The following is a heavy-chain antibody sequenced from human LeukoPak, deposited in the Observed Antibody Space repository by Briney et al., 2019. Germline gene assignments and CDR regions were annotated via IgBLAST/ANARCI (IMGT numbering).Heavy chain of an antibody. CDR3: ARATWVSSADAVR. V-gene: IGHV3-11*01. CDR1: GFTFSDYY. CDR2: ISSSGSTI. J-gene: IGHJ4*02. Sequence: GGSLRLSCAASGFTFSDYYMSWIRQAPGKGLEWVSYISSSGSTIYYADSVKGRFTISRDNAKNSLYLQMNSLRAEDTAVYYCARATWVSSADAVRWGQGTVVTVSS. D-gene: IGHD1-1*01.